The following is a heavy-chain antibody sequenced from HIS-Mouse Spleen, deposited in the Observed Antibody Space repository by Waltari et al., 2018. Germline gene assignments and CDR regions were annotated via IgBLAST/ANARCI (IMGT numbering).Heavy chain of an antibody. CDR3: AKDRGSPLYFDY. J-gene: IGHJ4*02. V-gene: IGHV3-30*18. CDR2: ISYDGSNK. D-gene: IGHD1-26*01. CDR1: GFTFRSYG. Sequence: QVQLVESGGGVVQPGRSRRLPCSASGFTFRSYGLHWVRQAPGKGLEWVAVISYDGSNKYYADSVKGRFTISRDNSKNTLYLQMNSLRAEDTAVYYCAKDRGSPLYFDYWGQGTLVTVSS.